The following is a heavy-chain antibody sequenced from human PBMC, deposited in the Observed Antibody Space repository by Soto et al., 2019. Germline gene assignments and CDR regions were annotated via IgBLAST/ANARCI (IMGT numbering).Heavy chain of an antibody. V-gene: IGHV2-5*02. CDR2: IYWDDDK. Sequence: QITLKASGPTLVNPTQPLTLTCTFSGFSLSTSGVGVGWMRQPPGKALEWLALIYWDDDKGYSPSLKSRLIITKDTSKNQLVLTMTNMDPVDSATYYWSHRTTTAYFDYWGQGTLVTVSS. J-gene: IGHJ4*02. CDR1: GFSLSTSGVG. CDR3: SHRTTTAYFDY. D-gene: IGHD4-17*01.